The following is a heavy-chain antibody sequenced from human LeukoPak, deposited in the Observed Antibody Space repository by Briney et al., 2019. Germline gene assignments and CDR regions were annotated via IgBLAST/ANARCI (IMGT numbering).Heavy chain of an antibody. Sequence: GGSLRLSCAVSGFSFSSHWMTWVRQAPGKGLEWVANIKQDGSEKSYVDSVKGRFTISRDNAKNSLYLQMNSLGAEDTAVYYRARERDIVGGTIFDSWGQGTLVTVPS. CDR2: IKQDGSEK. J-gene: IGHJ4*02. D-gene: IGHD1-26*01. V-gene: IGHV3-7*04. CDR3: ARERDIVGGTIFDS. CDR1: GFSFSSHW.